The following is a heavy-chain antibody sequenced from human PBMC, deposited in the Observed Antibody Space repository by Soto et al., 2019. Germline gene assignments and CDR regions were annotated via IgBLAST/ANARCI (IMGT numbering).Heavy chain of an antibody. CDR2: INHRGST. D-gene: IGHD6-13*01. J-gene: IGHJ6*03. CDR1: GGSFSGYY. V-gene: IGHV4-34*01. Sequence: QVQLQQWGAGLLKPSETLSLTCAVYGGSFSGYYWSWIRQPPGKGLEWIGEINHRGSTNYNPSLTSRVTLSVDTSKNQFSLKLSSVTAADTAVYYCARGYSSSWPYYYYYYMDVWGKGTTVTVSS. CDR3: ARGYSSSWPYYYYYYMDV.